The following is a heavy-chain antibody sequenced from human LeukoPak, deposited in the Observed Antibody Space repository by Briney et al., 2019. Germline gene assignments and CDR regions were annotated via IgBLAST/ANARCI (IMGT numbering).Heavy chain of an antibody. J-gene: IGHJ3*02. D-gene: IGHD1-26*01. CDR3: ARPRIVGATSGSAFDI. V-gene: IGHV5-51*01. CDR1: GYSFTSYW. Sequence: GESLKISCKGSGYSFTSYWIGWVRQMPGKGLEWMGIIYPGDSDTRYSPSFQGQVTISADKSISTAYLQWSSLKASDTAMYYCARPRIVGATSGSAFDIWGQGTMVTVSS. CDR2: IYPGDSDT.